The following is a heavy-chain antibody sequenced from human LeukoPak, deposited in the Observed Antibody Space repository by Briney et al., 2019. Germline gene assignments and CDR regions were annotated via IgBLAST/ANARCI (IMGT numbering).Heavy chain of an antibody. CDR3: ARDLYSSSWYGAVDI. CDR1: GGSFSSYY. D-gene: IGHD6-13*01. CDR2: IYYSGST. V-gene: IGHV4-59*01. Sequence: SETLSLTCTVSGGSFSSYYWSWIRQPPGKGLEWIGYIYYSGSTNYNPSLKSRVTISVDTSKNQFSLKLSSVNAADTAVYYCARDLYSSSWYGAVDIWGQGTMVTVSS. J-gene: IGHJ3*02.